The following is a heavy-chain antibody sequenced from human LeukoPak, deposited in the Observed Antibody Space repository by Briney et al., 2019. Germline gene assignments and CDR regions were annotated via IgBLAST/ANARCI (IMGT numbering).Heavy chain of an antibody. D-gene: IGHD3-22*01. Sequence: GGSLRLSCAASGLTVSSNSTRWVRQAPGKGLEWVSVIYSGGDIFYADSVKGRFTISRDNSKNTVYLQMNNLRAEDTAVYFCARDRGTSGYIFDYWGRGTLVTVSS. J-gene: IGHJ4*02. CDR1: GLTVSSNS. CDR3: ARDRGTSGYIFDY. V-gene: IGHV3-53*01. CDR2: IYSGGDI.